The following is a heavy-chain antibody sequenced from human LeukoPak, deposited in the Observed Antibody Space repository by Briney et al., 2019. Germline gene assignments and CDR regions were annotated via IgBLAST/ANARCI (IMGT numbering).Heavy chain of an antibody. CDR1: GYTFTGYY. Sequence: SVQVSCKASGYTFTGYYMHWVRQAPGQGLEWMGRINPNSGGTNYAQKFQGRVTMTRDTSISTAYMELSRLRSDDTAVYYCARGGIPIQLWPHYLDYWGQGTLVTVSS. D-gene: IGHD5-18*01. CDR2: INPNSGGT. J-gene: IGHJ4*02. CDR3: ARGGIPIQLWPHYLDY. V-gene: IGHV1-2*06.